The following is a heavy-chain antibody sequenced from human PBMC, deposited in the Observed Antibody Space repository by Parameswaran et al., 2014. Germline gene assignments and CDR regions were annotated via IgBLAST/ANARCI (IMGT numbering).Heavy chain of an antibody. Sequence: RWIRQPPGKGLEWIGEINHSGSTNYNPSLKSRVTISVDTSKNQFSLKLSSVTAADTAVYYCARGRRDFWSGYYMRVMDDDYWGQGTLVTVSS. V-gene: IGHV4-34*01. CDR2: INHSGST. D-gene: IGHD3-3*01. J-gene: IGHJ4*02. CDR3: ARGRRDFWSGYYMRVMDDDY.